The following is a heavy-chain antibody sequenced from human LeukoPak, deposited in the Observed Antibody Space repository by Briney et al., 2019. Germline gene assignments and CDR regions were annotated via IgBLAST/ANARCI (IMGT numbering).Heavy chain of an antibody. V-gene: IGHV4-34*01. CDR1: SGSLRENY. Sequence: SETLSLTCNVSSGSLRENYWSWIRQSPGKGLEWIAEINHSGSANYNPSLKSRVTISADTSKNQFSLRLSSVTAADTAVYYCARLQFLSGGYYAFDSWGQGSQVSVSS. J-gene: IGHJ4*02. CDR3: ARLQFLSGGYYAFDS. D-gene: IGHD3-3*01. CDR2: INHSGSA.